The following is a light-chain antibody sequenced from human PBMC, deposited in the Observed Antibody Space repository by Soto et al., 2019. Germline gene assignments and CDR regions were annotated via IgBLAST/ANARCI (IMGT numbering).Light chain of an antibody. Sequence: QSVLTQPPSVSVAPGQRVTISCTGNNSNLGAGYDVHWYQQLPGAAPKLVIFGNRNRPSGVPERFSGSKSGTSASLAITGLQAEDEAEYYCQAYDYSLTAFVFGGGTKVTVL. CDR1: NSNLGAGYD. CDR2: GNR. J-gene: IGLJ3*02. V-gene: IGLV1-40*01. CDR3: QAYDYSLTAFV.